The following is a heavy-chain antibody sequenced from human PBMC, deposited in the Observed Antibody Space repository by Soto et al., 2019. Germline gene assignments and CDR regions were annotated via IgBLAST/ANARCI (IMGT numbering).Heavy chain of an antibody. CDR2: INSDGSST. CDR3: ARLPKDFWSGYPPYYYYGMDV. V-gene: IGHV3-74*01. D-gene: IGHD3-3*01. J-gene: IGHJ6*02. Sequence: GGSLRLSCAASGFTFSSYWMHWVRQAPGKGLVWVSRINSDGSSTSYADSVKGRFTISRDNAKNTLYLQMNSLRAEDTAVYYCARLPKDFWSGYPPYYYYGMDVWGQGTTVTVSS. CDR1: GFTFSSYW.